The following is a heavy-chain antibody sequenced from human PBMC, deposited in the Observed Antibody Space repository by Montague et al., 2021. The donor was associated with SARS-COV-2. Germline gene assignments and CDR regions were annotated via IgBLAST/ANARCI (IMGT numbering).Heavy chain of an antibody. Sequence: SETLSLTCAVYSGSFSDFYWTWILHSPGKGLEWFVEINHTGSATYNPSPKGRVTLSRDTSKNQFSLKLQSVTPADTGVYYCARGQVTISGVLIFIPAAGHLDGWGQGTSVTVSS. CDR2: INHTGSA. CDR1: SGSFSDFY. V-gene: IGHV4-34*01. CDR3: ARGQVTISGVLIFIPAAGHLDG. D-gene: IGHD3-3*01. J-gene: IGHJ3*01.